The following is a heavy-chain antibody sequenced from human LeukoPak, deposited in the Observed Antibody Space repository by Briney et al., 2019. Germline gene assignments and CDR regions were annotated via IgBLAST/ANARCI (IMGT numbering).Heavy chain of an antibody. J-gene: IGHJ4*02. V-gene: IGHV1-69*04. CDR1: GGTFSSYA. CDR2: IIPILGIA. CDR3: ARSPRGFGEFY. D-gene: IGHD3-10*01. Sequence: ASVKVSCKASGGTFSSYAISWVRQAPGQGLEWMGRIIPILGIANYAQKFQGRVTITADKSTSTAYMELSSLRSEDTAVYYCARSPRGFGEFYWGQGTLVTVSS.